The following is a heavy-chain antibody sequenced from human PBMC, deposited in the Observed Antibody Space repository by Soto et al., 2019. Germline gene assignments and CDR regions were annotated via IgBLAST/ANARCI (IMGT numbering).Heavy chain of an antibody. V-gene: IGHV4-59*11. CDR1: GGSINNHY. CDR3: ARSNWYSEY. CDR2: SYYAGST. D-gene: IGHD7-27*01. Sequence: QVQLQESGPGLVKPSETLSLTCTVSGGSINNHYWSWIRQPPGKGLEWIGYSYYAGSTSYNPSLNSRVNTSVDTSKSQFALNLTALTAAETAIYYCARSNWYSEYWGQGTLVTVSS. J-gene: IGHJ4*02.